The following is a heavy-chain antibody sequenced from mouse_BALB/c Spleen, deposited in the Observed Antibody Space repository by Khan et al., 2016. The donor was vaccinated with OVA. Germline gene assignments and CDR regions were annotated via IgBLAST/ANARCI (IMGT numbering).Heavy chain of an antibody. V-gene: IGHV5-6*01. Sequence: EVQLVESGGDLVKPGGSLKLSCAASGFTFSTYGMSWVRQTPDKRLEWVATVSTGGGYTYYPDSVKGRFTISRSNAKNTLYPPMSGLKSEDTAMFYCTRLAYYYDSEGFAYWGQGTLVTVSA. J-gene: IGHJ3*01. CDR1: GFTFSTYG. D-gene: IGHD1-1*01. CDR2: VSTGGGYT. CDR3: TRLAYYYDSEGFAY.